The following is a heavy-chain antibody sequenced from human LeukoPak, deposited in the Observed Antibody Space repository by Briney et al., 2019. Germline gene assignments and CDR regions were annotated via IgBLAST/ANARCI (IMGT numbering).Heavy chain of an antibody. V-gene: IGHV3-48*01. J-gene: IGHJ6*03. CDR3: ARGDYYYYYMDV. CDR1: GFTFSSYG. Sequence: PGGSLRLSCAASGFTFSSYGMNWVRQAPGKGLEWVSYISSSSTTIYYADSVKGRFTISRDNAKNSLYLQMNSLRAEDTAVYYCARGDYYYYYMDVWGKGTTATVSS. CDR2: ISSSSTTI.